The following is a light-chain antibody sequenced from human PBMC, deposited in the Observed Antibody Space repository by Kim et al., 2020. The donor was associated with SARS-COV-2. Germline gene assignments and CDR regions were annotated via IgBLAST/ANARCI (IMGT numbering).Light chain of an antibody. V-gene: IGLV4-69*01. J-gene: IGLJ3*02. CDR1: SGHSDNA. CDR2: VTSDGSH. Sequence: QPVLTQSPSASASLGASVKLTCTLSSGHSDNAISWHQQQPGKGPRHLMKVTSDGSHSKGDGIPDRFSGSSSGAERYLTVSSLQSEDEADYYCQTWGAGIWVFGGGTRLTVL. CDR3: QTWGAGIWV.